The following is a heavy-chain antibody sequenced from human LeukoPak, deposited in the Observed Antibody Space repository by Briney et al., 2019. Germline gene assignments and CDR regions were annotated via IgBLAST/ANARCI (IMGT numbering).Heavy chain of an antibody. CDR2: IYRGGTI. CDR3: GGGDGHNHGDY. J-gene: IGHJ4*02. D-gene: IGHD5-24*01. V-gene: IGHV3-53*01. CDR1: GFTVSNNF. Sequence: GGSLRPSCAASGFTVSNNFMSWVRQAPGKGLEWVSVIYRGGTIYYADSVRGRFTISRDNSKNTLYLQMNSLRAEDTAVYYCGGGDGHNHGDYWGQGTLVTVSS.